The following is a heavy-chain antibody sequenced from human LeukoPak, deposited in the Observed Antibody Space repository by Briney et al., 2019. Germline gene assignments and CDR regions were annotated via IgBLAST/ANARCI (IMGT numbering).Heavy chain of an antibody. CDR1: GFTFSSYS. V-gene: IGHV3-21*01. CDR2: ISSSSSYI. CDR3: VRGISSRNAF. J-gene: IGHJ4*02. Sequence: GGSLRLSCAASGFTFSSYSMNWVRQAPGKGLEWVSSISSSSSYIYYADSVKGRFTISRDNAKNSLYLQMTSLRVEDTAVYYCVRGISSRNAFWGQGTLVTVSS. D-gene: IGHD2-2*01.